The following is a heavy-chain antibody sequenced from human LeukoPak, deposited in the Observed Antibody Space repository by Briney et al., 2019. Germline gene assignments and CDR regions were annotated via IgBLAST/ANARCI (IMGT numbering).Heavy chain of an antibody. V-gene: IGHV4-30-2*01. D-gene: IGHD2-2*01. CDR2: IYHSGST. J-gene: IGHJ5*02. CDR3: ARRKRNIVVVPALKGWFDP. Sequence: TSQTLSLTCAVSGGSISSGGYSWSWIRQPPGKGLEWIGYIYHSGSTYYNPSLKSRVTISVDRSKNQFSLKLSSVTAADTAVYYCARRKRNIVVVPALKGWFDPWGQGTLVTVSS. CDR1: GGSISSGGYS.